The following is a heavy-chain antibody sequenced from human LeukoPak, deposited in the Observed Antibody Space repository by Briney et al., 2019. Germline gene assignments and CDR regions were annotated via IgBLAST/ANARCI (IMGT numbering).Heavy chain of an antibody. V-gene: IGHV4-38-2*02. CDR1: GYSISSGYY. CDR3: ARKRNDYVWGSYRSNAFDI. Sequence: PSETLSLTCTVSGYSISSGYYWGWIRQPPGKGLEWIGSIYHSGSTYYNPSLKSRVTISVDTSENQFSLKLSSVTAADTAVYYCARKRNDYVWGSYRSNAFDIWGQGTMVTVSS. CDR2: IYHSGST. J-gene: IGHJ3*02. D-gene: IGHD3-16*02.